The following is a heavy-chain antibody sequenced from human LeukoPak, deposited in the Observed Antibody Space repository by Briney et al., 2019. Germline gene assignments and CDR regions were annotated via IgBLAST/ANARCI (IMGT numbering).Heavy chain of an antibody. CDR1: GFTFSSYD. CDR3: AKDLTYYYGSGSLNWFDP. V-gene: IGHV3-30*18. J-gene: IGHJ5*02. CDR2: ISYDGSNK. Sequence: PGGSLRLSCAASGFTFSSYDMHWVRQAPGKGLEWVAVISYDGSNKYYADSVKGRFTISRDNSKNTLYLQMNSLRAEDTAVYYCAKDLTYYYGSGSLNWFDPWGQGTLVTVSS. D-gene: IGHD3-10*01.